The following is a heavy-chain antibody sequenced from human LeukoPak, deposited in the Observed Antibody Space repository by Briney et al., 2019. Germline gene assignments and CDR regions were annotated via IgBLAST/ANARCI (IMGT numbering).Heavy chain of an antibody. Sequence: SVKVSCKASGGTFSSYAISWVRQAPGQGLEWMGGIIPIFGTANYAQKFQGRVTITADESTSTAYMELSSLRSGDTAVYYCARGGWSDWTQFDYWGQGTLVTVSS. CDR2: IIPIFGTA. J-gene: IGHJ4*02. D-gene: IGHD6-19*01. CDR1: GGTFSSYA. V-gene: IGHV1-69*13. CDR3: ARGGWSDWTQFDY.